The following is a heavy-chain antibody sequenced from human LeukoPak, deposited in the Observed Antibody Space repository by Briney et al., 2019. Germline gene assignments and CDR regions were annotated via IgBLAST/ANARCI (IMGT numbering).Heavy chain of an antibody. CDR3: AKDAEGYYDSSGPFDY. Sequence: GRSLGLSCAASGFTFDDYAMHWVRQAPGKGLEWVSGISWNSGSIGYADSVKGRFTISRDNAKNSLYLQMNSLRAEDMALYYCAKDAEGYYDSSGPFDYWGQGTLVTVSS. J-gene: IGHJ4*02. D-gene: IGHD3-22*01. CDR1: GFTFDDYA. CDR2: ISWNSGSI. V-gene: IGHV3-9*03.